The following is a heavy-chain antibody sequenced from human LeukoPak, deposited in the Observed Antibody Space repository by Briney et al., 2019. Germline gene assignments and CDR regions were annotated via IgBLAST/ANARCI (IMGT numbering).Heavy chain of an antibody. CDR2: ISSSGSTI. CDR1: GFTFSSYE. CDR3: ASPGGPTYYYYGMDV. D-gene: IGHD3-16*01. V-gene: IGHV3-48*03. J-gene: IGHJ6*02. Sequence: GGSLRLSCAASGFTFSSYEMNWVRQAPGKGLEWVSYISSSGSTIYYADSVKGRFTISRDNAKNSLYLQMNSLRAEDTAVYYCASPGGPTYYYYGMDVWGQGTTVTVSS.